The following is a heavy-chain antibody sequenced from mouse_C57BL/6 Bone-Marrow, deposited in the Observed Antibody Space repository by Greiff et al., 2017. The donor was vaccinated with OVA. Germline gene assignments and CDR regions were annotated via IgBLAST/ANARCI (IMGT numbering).Heavy chain of an antibody. J-gene: IGHJ2*01. Sequence: QVQLKESGTELVKPGASVKLSCKASGYTFTSYWMHWVKQRPGQGLEWIGNINPSNGGTNYNEKFKSKATLTVDKSSSTAYMQLSSLTSEDSAVYYCARKIYYDYDGDYWGQGTTLTVSS. D-gene: IGHD2-4*01. V-gene: IGHV1-53*01. CDR1: GYTFTSYW. CDR2: INPSNGGT. CDR3: ARKIYYDYDGDY.